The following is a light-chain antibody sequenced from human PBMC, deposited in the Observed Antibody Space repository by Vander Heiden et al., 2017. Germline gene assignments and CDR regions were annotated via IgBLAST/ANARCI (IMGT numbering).Light chain of an antibody. Sequence: QSVFTQPPSVSAAPAQTVTISCSGSFSIIGNNYVSWYQNLPGPDAKLLIYENTKRPSGTPALFSGSKSGTSATLDTTGLQTEDGADYYCGTWDSSLSVVVFGGGATLTVL. V-gene: IGLV1-51*01. CDR2: ENT. CDR1: FSIIGNNY. J-gene: IGLJ2*01. CDR3: GTWDSSLSVVV.